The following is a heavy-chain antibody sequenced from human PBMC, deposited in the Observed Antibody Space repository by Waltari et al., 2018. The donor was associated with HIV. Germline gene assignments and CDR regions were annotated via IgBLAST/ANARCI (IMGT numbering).Heavy chain of an antibody. CDR1: GFTFGSYW. CDR3: GRGQTYFYENSGYRMGYYYLDY. D-gene: IGHD3-22*01. V-gene: IGHV3-74*03. J-gene: IGHJ4*02. CDR2: LNNAAETI. Sequence: VQLVESGGGLVQRGGSLRLSCAASGFTFGSYWLHWVRPTPGKGLVWGARLNNAAETIATEDSVKGRFTITRNNTKNTLYLQMNSMRAEETAVYYCGRGQTYFYENSGYRMGYYYLDYWGQGTLVIVSS.